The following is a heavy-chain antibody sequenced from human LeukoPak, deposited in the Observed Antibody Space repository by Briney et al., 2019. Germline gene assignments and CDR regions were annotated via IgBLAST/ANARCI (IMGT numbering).Heavy chain of an antibody. D-gene: IGHD2-15*01. Sequence: GASVKVSCKASGYNFTTYSMNWVRQAPGQGLEWMGWINTNTETPTYAQDFRGRFVFSLDTAVNTTYLQINILKAEDTAVYYCARDHAYCSGGSCYSRDAFDIWGQGTVVTVS. CDR1: GYNFTTYS. V-gene: IGHV7-4-1*02. CDR3: ARDHAYCSGGSCYSRDAFDI. CDR2: INTNTETP. J-gene: IGHJ3*02.